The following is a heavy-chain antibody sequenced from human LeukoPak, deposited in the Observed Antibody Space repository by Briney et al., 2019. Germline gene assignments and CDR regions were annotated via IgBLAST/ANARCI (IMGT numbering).Heavy chain of an antibody. J-gene: IGHJ4*02. CDR3: ARGPEGAAAPFDY. CDR1: GYTFTGYY. CDR2: IIPIFGTA. D-gene: IGHD6-13*01. Sequence: SVKVSCKASGYTFTGYYMHWVRQAPGQGLEWMGGIIPIFGTANYAQKFQGRVTITTDESTSTAYMEPSSLRSEDTAVYYCARGPEGAAAPFDYWGQGTLVTVSS. V-gene: IGHV1-69*05.